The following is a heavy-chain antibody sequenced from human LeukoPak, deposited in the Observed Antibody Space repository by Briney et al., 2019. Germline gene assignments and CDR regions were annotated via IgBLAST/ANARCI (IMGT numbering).Heavy chain of an antibody. D-gene: IGHD1-26*01. J-gene: IGHJ3*02. CDR3: ARDKSGSDSARGAVIDI. Sequence: PGGSLRLSCVASGFIFSSYTMNWVRKASGKGLEWISYISSSSSITYYADSVKGRFSISRDNAKNSLYLQMNSLRDDDTAVYYCARDKSGSDSARGAVIDICGQGAMVTVSS. V-gene: IGHV3-48*02. CDR2: ISSSSSIT. CDR1: GFIFSSYT.